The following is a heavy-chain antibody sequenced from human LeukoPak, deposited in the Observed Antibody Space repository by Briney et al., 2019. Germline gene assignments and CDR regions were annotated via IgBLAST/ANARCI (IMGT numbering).Heavy chain of an antibody. V-gene: IGHV3-7*01. Sequence: PGGSLRLSCAASGFTFKGYWMSWARQAPGKAREGVANIQQDGSEKKYVDSVKGRFTISRDNAKNSLYLQMDSLRAEDTAVYYCVRLRYTYGKNFDCWGQGTLVTVSS. CDR1: GFTFKGYW. J-gene: IGHJ4*02. CDR3: VRLRYTYGKNFDC. D-gene: IGHD5-18*01. CDR2: IQQDGSEK.